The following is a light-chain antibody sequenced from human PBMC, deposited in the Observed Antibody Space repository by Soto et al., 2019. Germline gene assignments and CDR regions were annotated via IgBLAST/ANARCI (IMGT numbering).Light chain of an antibody. CDR2: DAS. V-gene: IGKV3-11*01. CDR1: QSINTY. CDR3: QQRFTWPS. Sequence: ESVLTQSPATLSLSPGERATLSCRASQSINTYLAWYQQKPGQAPRLLVYDASKRATGIPARFSGSGSGTDFTLTISSLEPEDFAVYYCQQRFTWPSFGPGTKVDIK. J-gene: IGKJ3*01.